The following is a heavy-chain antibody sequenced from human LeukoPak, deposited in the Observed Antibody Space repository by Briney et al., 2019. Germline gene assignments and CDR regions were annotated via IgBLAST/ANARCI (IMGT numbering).Heavy chain of an antibody. J-gene: IGHJ4*02. CDR3: AKDSRFRYSGYESFDY. D-gene: IGHD5-12*01. CDR2: ISYDGSNK. Sequence: GGSLRLSCAASGFTFSSYGMHWVRQAPGKGLEWVAVISYDGSNKYYEDSVKGRFTISRDNSKNTLYLQMNSLRAEDTAVYYCAKDSRFRYSGYESFDYWGQGTLVTVSS. CDR1: GFTFSSYG. V-gene: IGHV3-30*18.